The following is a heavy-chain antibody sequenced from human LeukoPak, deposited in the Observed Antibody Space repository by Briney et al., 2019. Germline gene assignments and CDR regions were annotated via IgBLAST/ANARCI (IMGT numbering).Heavy chain of an antibody. D-gene: IGHD2-15*01. CDR2: IKQDGSEK. J-gene: IGHJ4*02. CDR3: ARAGGSSHADY. V-gene: IGHV3-7*01. CDR1: GFTVSSNY. Sequence: SGGSLRLSCAASGFTVSSNYMSWVRQAPGKGLEWVANIKQDGSEKYYVDSVKGRFTISRDNAKNSLFLQMNSLRAEDTAVYYCARAGGSSHADYWGQGTLVTVSS.